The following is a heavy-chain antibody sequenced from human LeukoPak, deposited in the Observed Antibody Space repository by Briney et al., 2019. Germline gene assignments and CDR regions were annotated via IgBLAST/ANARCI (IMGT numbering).Heavy chain of an antibody. CDR3: ARQLGGGIEDMDV. J-gene: IGHJ6*03. Sequence: PSETLSLTCTVSGGSIGTYYWSWIRQSPGKGLEWMGYIYVTGSTRYNPYLQSRVTISVDTSRNQFFLKMSSVTAADTAVYYCARQLGGGIEDMDVWGKGTKVTVSS. CDR2: IYVTGST. D-gene: IGHD3-16*02. CDR1: GGSIGTYY. V-gene: IGHV4-59*08.